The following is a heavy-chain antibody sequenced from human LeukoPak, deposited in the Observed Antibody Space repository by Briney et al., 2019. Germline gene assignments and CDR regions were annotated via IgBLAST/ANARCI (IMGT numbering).Heavy chain of an antibody. CDR1: GYTFTSYD. Sequence: GASVKVSCKASGYTFTSYDINWVRQATGQGLEWMGWISAYNGNTNYAQKLQGRVTMTTDTSTSTAYMELRSLRSDDTAVYYCARGGDYGDNYYYYYMDVWGKGTTVTVSS. CDR3: ARGGDYGDNYYYYYMDV. D-gene: IGHD4-17*01. CDR2: ISAYNGNT. V-gene: IGHV1-18*01. J-gene: IGHJ6*03.